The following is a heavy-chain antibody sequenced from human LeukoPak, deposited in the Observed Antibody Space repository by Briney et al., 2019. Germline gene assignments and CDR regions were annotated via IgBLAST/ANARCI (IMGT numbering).Heavy chain of an antibody. J-gene: IGHJ6*03. CDR3: ARGIIRYCSSTSCYNNYYYMDV. CDR1: GGSFSGYY. D-gene: IGHD2-2*02. Sequence: SETLSLTCAVYGGSFSGYYWSWIRQPPGKGLEWVGEIYHSGSTNYNPSLKSRVTISVDTSKNQFSLKLSSVTAADTAVYYCARGIIRYCSSTSCYNNYYYMDVWGKGTTVTVSS. CDR2: IYHSGST. V-gene: IGHV4-34*01.